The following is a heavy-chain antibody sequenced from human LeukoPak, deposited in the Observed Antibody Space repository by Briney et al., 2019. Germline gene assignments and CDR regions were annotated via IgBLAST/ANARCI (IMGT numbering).Heavy chain of an antibody. V-gene: IGHV1-69*02. CDR3: ASPTYYYDSSGSPFDY. D-gene: IGHD3-22*01. J-gene: IGHJ4*02. CDR1: GYTFTGYY. CDR2: IIPILGIA. Sequence: ASVKVSCKASGYTFTGYYMHWVRQAPGQGLEWMGRIIPILGIANYAQKFQGRVTITADKSTSTAYMELSSLRSEDTAVYYCASPTYYYDSSGSPFDYWGQGTLVTVSS.